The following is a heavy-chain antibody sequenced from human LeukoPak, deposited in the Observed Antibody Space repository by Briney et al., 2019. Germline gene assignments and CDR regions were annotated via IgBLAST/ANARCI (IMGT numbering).Heavy chain of an antibody. Sequence: SETLSLTCTVSGGSISSSYWSWIRQPAGKGLEWIGRIYTSGSTNYNPSLKSRVTMSVDTSKNQFSLKLSSVTAADTAVYYCARDLLGYYDNIGYHFDILVQGTMVTVSS. CDR3: ARDLLGYYDNIGYHFDI. V-gene: IGHV4-4*07. J-gene: IGHJ3*02. D-gene: IGHD3-22*01. CDR1: GGSISSSY. CDR2: IYTSGST.